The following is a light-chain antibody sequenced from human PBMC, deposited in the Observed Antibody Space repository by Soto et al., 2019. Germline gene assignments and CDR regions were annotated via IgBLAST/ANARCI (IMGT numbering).Light chain of an antibody. V-gene: IGKV3-15*01. Sequence: EIVMTQSPATLSVSPGERATLSCRASQSVSYNLAWYQHKPGQAHRLLIYGPSTRATGIQARFSGSGSGTEFTLTIRSLQSEDFALYYCKQYNNWPRTFGQGTKVDIK. J-gene: IGKJ1*01. CDR1: QSVSYN. CDR3: KQYNNWPRT. CDR2: GPS.